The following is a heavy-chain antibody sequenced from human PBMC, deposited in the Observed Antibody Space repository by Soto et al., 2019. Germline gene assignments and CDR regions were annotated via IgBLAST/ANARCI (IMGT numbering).Heavy chain of an antibody. J-gene: IGHJ6*02. CDR3: ASHDYAHYGMDV. CDR2: IYYSGST. Sequence: QVQLQESGPGLVKPSQTLSLTCTVSGGSISSGDYYWSWIRQPPGKGLEWIGYIYYSGSTYYNPSLKGRVTIAVXXSKNQFSLKLSSVTAADTAVYYCASHDYAHYGMDVWGQGTTVTVSS. V-gene: IGHV4-30-4*01. CDR1: GGSISSGDYY. D-gene: IGHD3-16*01.